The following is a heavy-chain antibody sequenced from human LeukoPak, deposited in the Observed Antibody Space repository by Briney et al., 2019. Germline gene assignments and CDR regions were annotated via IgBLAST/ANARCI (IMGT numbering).Heavy chain of an antibody. J-gene: IGHJ4*02. CDR3: ASWDWNPNYYFDY. V-gene: IGHV1-2*06. CDR1: GYTFTGYY. Sequence: ASVKVSCKTSGYTFTGYYMHWVRQAPGQGLEWMGRINPNSSGTNYAQKFQGRVTMTRDTSITTAYMELSSLRSDDTAVYSCASWDWNPNYYFDYWGQGTLVTVSS. CDR2: INPNSSGT. D-gene: IGHD1-1*01.